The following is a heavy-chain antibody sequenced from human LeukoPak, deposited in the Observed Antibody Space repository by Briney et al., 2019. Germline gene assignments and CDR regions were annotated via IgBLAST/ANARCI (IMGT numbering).Heavy chain of an antibody. CDR2: FDPEDGET. Sequence: GASVNVSCKVSGYTLTELSMHWVRQAPGKGLEWWGGFDPEDGETIYAQKFQGRVTMTEDTSTDTAYMELSSLRSEDTAVYYCATVPNSGSYYYFDYWGQGTLVTVSS. J-gene: IGHJ4*02. D-gene: IGHD1-26*01. CDR3: ATVPNSGSYYYFDY. V-gene: IGHV1-24*01. CDR1: GYTLTELS.